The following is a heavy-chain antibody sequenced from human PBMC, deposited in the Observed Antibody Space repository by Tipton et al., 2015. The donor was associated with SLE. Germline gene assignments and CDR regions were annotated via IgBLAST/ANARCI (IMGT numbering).Heavy chain of an antibody. V-gene: IGHV4-59*01. Sequence: TLSLTCTVSGGSISSYYLSWIRQPPGKGLEWIGYIYYSGSTNYNPSLKSRVTISVDTSKNQFSLKLSSVTAADTAVYYCARADSIQVYFQHWGQGTLVTVSS. CDR3: ARADSIQVYFQH. J-gene: IGHJ1*01. CDR1: GGSISSYY. D-gene: IGHD3-3*02. CDR2: IYYSGST.